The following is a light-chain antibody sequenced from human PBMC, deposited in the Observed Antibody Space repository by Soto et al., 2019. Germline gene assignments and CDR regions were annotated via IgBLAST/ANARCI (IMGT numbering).Light chain of an antibody. CDR2: DAS. CDR1: QSVSSY. CDR3: QQRSNWRGT. Sequence: DIVLTQSPATLSLSPGERATLSCRASQSVSSYLAWYQHKPGQGPRLLIYDASNRATGIPARFSGGGSGTDFTLTISSLEPEDFAVYYCQQRSNWRGTFGQGTKLEIK. V-gene: IGKV3-11*01. J-gene: IGKJ2*01.